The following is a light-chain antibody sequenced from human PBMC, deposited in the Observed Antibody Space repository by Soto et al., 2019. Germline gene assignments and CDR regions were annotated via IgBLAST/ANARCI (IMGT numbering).Light chain of an antibody. CDR2: GAS. Sequence: QLTRSPSSLSASVGDRVTISCRASQGIANFLAWYQQKPGKAPKLLIYGASTLQSGVPSRFSGSGSGTDFTLTISSLQPEDFATYYCQQLNSFPIPFGPGTKVDIK. V-gene: IGKV1-9*01. CDR3: QQLNSFPIP. CDR1: QGIANF. J-gene: IGKJ3*01.